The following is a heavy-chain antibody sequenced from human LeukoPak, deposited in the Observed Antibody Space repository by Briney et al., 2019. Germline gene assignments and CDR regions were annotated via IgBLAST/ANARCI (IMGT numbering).Heavy chain of an antibody. CDR3: ARTNGERITIFGVVTSYYYYMDV. J-gene: IGHJ6*03. D-gene: IGHD3-3*01. Sequence: ASVKVSCKASGYTFTGYYMHWVRQAPGQGLEWMGWINPNSGGTNYAQKFQGRVTMTRDTSISTAYMELSRLRSDDTAVYYCARTNGERITIFGVVTSYYYYMDVWGKGTTVTASS. CDR2: INPNSGGT. V-gene: IGHV1-2*02. CDR1: GYTFTGYY.